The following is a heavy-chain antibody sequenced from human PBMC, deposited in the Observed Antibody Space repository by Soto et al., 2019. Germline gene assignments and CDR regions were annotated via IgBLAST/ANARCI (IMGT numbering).Heavy chain of an antibody. Sequence: GGSLRLSCAASGFTFSSYAMSWVRQAPGKGLEWVSAISGSGGSTYYADSVKGRFTISRDNSKNTLYLQMNSLRAEDTAIYYCAKGRGYSSLFYFDYWGQGALVTVSS. CDR1: GFTFSSYA. CDR3: AKGRGYSSLFYFDY. CDR2: ISGSGGST. D-gene: IGHD6-19*01. J-gene: IGHJ4*02. V-gene: IGHV3-23*01.